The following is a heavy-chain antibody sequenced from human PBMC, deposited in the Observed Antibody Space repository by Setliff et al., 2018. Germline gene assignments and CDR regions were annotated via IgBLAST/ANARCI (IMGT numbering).Heavy chain of an antibody. D-gene: IGHD3-3*01. V-gene: IGHV4-38-2*02. J-gene: IGHJ6*03. CDR3: GRMPRSGYNEAGDYMDV. Sequence: SETLSLTCTVSGYSSCSGHYWGWIRQPPGKGLEWIGSISHSGSTYYNPSLRSRVTRSLDTSKNQFSPKLTSVTGADTAVFYCGRMPRSGYNEAGDYMDVWGKGTTVTVSS. CDR2: ISHSGST. CDR1: GYSSCSGHY.